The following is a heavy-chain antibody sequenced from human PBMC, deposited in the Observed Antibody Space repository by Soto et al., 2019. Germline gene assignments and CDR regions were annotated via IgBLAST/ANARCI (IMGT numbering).Heavy chain of an antibody. J-gene: IGHJ6*02. D-gene: IGHD3-3*01. CDR2: MNPNSGNT. Sequence: ASVKVSCKASGYTFTSYDINWVRQATGQGLEWMGWMNPNSGNTGYAQKFQGRVTMTRNTSISTAYMELSSLRSEDTAVYYCARGGITGIYYYYGMDVWGQGTTVTVSS. V-gene: IGHV1-8*01. CDR1: GYTFTSYD. CDR3: ARGGITGIYYYYGMDV.